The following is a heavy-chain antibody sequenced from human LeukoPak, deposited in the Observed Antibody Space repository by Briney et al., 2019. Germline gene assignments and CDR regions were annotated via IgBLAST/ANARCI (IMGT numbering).Heavy chain of an antibody. J-gene: IGHJ3*02. CDR1: GYTFTGHY. CDR3: VRDGYSGGAFDI. CDR2: IYPKSGGT. V-gene: IGHV1-2*02. Sequence: ASVKVSCKASGYTFTGHYMPWVRQAPGQGLEWMGWIYPKSGGTNYAQKFQSRVTMTRDTSITTAFMELNILKSDDTAVYYCVRDGYSGGAFDIWGQRTMVTVSS. D-gene: IGHD5-12*01.